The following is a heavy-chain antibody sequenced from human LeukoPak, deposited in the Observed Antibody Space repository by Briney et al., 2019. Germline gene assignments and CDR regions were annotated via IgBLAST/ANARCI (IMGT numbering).Heavy chain of an antibody. J-gene: IGHJ3*01. CDR2: IYSGGTK. Sequence: GGSLRLSCAASGFSIRTYYMSWVRQVPGKGLEWVSDIYSGGTKRYADSVKGRFTFSRDNFKDTLNLQMNSLRADDTAVYYCVRAVHHNFYSDSSGYYGDAFDVWGQGTVVTVSS. D-gene: IGHD3-22*01. CDR3: VRAVHHNFYSDSSGYYGDAFDV. CDR1: GFSIRTYY. V-gene: IGHV3-53*01.